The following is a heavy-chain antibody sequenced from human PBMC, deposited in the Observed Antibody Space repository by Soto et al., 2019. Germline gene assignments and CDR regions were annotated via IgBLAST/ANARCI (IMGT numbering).Heavy chain of an antibody. CDR2: IIPIFGTA. J-gene: IGHJ6*02. CDR1: GGTFSSYA. D-gene: IGHD5-18*01. CDR3: ARLALDTAMVYYYYGMDV. V-gene: IGHV1-69*13. Sequence: SVKVSCKASGGTFSSYAISWVRQAPGQGLEWMGGIIPIFGTANYAQKFQGRVTITADESTSTAYMELSSLRSEDTAVYYCARLALDTAMVYYYYGMDVWGQGTTVTVSS.